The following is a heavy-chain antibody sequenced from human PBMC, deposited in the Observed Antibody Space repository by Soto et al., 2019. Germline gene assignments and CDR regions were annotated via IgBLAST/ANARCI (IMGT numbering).Heavy chain of an antibody. J-gene: IGHJ3*02. CDR2: INHSGST. D-gene: IGHD2-15*01. V-gene: IGHV4-34*01. Sequence: QVQLQQWGAGLLKPSETLSLTCAVYGGSFSGYYWSWIRQPPGKGLEWIGEINHSGSTNYNPSLKIRFTISVDTSKKQFSLKLSSVTAADTAVYYCAEGYCSGGSCYGDAFDIWGQGTMVTVSS. CDR1: GGSFSGYY. CDR3: AEGYCSGGSCYGDAFDI.